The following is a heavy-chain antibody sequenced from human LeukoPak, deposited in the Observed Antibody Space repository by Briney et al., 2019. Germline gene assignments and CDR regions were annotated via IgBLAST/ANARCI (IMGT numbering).Heavy chain of an antibody. Sequence: GGFLRLSCAASGFTVSSNYMSWVRQAPGKGLEWVSVIYSGGSTYYADSVKGRFTISRDNSKNTLYLQMNSLRAEDTAVYYCARDHSSYSSSWYSRYGMDVWGQGTTVTVSS. CDR2: IYSGGST. D-gene: IGHD6-13*01. CDR3: ARDHSSYSSSWYSRYGMDV. V-gene: IGHV3-53*01. J-gene: IGHJ6*02. CDR1: GFTVSSNY.